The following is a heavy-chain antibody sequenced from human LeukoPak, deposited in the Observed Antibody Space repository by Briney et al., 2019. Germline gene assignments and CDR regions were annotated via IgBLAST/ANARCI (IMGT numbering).Heavy chain of an antibody. Sequence: SETLSLTCTVSGGSISSSSYYWGWIRQPPGKGLEWIGSIYYSGSTYYNPSLKSRVTISVDTSKNQFSLELSSVTAADTAVYYCARLLKYYDFWSGPKAGWFDPWGQGTLVTVSS. D-gene: IGHD3-3*01. V-gene: IGHV4-39*01. CDR3: ARLLKYYDFWSGPKAGWFDP. CDR1: GGSISSSSYY. J-gene: IGHJ5*02. CDR2: IYYSGST.